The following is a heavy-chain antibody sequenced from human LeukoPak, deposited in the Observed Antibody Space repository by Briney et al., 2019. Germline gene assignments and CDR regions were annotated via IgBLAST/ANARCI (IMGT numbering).Heavy chain of an antibody. D-gene: IGHD6-19*01. CDR2: IYSGGST. V-gene: IGHV3-66*01. Sequence: GGSLRLSCAASGFTFSTYAMTWVRQAPGKGLEWVSVIYSGGSTYYADSVKGRFTISRDNSKNTLYLQMNSLRAEDTAVYYCARDGAVAGTNDYWGQGTLVTVSS. J-gene: IGHJ4*02. CDR1: GFTFSTYA. CDR3: ARDGAVAGTNDY.